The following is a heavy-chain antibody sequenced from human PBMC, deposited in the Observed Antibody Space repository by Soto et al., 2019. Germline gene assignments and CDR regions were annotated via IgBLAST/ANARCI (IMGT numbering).Heavy chain of an antibody. D-gene: IGHD3-10*01. CDR2: INPSGGST. J-gene: IGHJ6*03. CDR1: GYTFTTHH. CDR3: ARIEGLLWFGESNNYYYYYMDV. Sequence: GASMKVSCKASGYTFTTHHMPLVRQAPGQRIEWKGIINPSGGSTNYAQKLQGRVTMTTDTSTSTAYMELRSLRSDDTAVYYCARIEGLLWFGESNNYYYYYMDVWGKGTTVTVSS. V-gene: IGHV1-46*01.